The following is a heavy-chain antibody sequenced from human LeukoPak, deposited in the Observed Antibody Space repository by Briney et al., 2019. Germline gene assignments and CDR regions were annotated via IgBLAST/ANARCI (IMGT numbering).Heavy chain of an antibody. CDR2: ISSSSSAI. Sequence: PGGSLRLSCAASGFTFSSYSMNWVRQAPGKGLEWVSSISSSSSAIYYADSVKGRFTISRDNAKNSLYLQMNSLRDEDTAVYYCARNYYDSSGSLWYWGQGTLVTVSS. V-gene: IGHV3-48*02. D-gene: IGHD3-22*01. CDR3: ARNYYDSSGSLWY. CDR1: GFTFSSYS. J-gene: IGHJ4*02.